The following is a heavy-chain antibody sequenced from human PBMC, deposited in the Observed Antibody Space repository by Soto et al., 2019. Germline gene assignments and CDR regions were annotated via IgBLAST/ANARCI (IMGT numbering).Heavy chain of an antibody. Sequence: PSETLSLTCTVSGGSISSSSYYWGWIRQPPGKGLEWIGSIYYSGSTYYNPSLKSRVTISVDTSKNQFSLKLSSVTAADTAVYYCARRKAAAGYNWFDPWGQGTLVT. CDR1: GGSISSSSYY. D-gene: IGHD6-13*01. J-gene: IGHJ5*02. CDR3: ARRKAAAGYNWFDP. CDR2: IYYSGST. V-gene: IGHV4-39*01.